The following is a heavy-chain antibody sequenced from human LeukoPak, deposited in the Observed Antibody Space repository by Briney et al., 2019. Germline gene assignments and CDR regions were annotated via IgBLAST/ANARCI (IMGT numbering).Heavy chain of an antibody. Sequence: NPSETLSLTCTVSGGSISSYYWSWIRQPPGKGLEWIGYIHYSGSTNYNPSLKSRVTISVDTSKNQFSLKLSSVTAADTAVYYCARDAGGYSRGYYMDVWGKGTTVTVSS. CDR1: GGSISSYY. J-gene: IGHJ6*03. CDR2: IHYSGST. V-gene: IGHV4-59*01. CDR3: ARDAGGYSRGYYMDV. D-gene: IGHD5-18*01.